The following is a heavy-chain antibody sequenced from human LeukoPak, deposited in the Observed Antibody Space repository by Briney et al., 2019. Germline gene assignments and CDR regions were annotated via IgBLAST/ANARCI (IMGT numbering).Heavy chain of an antibody. J-gene: IGHJ6*02. CDR1: GFTFSSSA. CDR2: ISYDGSNK. D-gene: IGHD3-3*01. Sequence: GGSLRLSCAASGFTFSSSAMHWVRQAPGKGLEWVAVISYDGSNKYYADSVKGRFTISRDNSKNTLYLQMNSLRAEDTAVYYCAKDLRFLEWLLSSDDYYGMDVWGQGTTVTVSS. V-gene: IGHV3-30*18. CDR3: AKDLRFLEWLLSSDDYYGMDV.